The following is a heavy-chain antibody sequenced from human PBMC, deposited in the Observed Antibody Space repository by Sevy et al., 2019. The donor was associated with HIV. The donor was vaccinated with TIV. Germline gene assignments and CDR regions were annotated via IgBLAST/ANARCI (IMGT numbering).Heavy chain of an antibody. CDR1: GDGVSSRGTV. V-gene: IGHV6-1*01. CDR3: ARDGGANWDGRPSWTVFDY. J-gene: IGHJ4*02. Sequence: SQTLSLTCAISGDGVSSRGTVWNWIRQSPSRGLEWLGRTYYRSKWWNNYALSVKSRISINPDTSKNQVSLHLNSVTPDDTAVYYCARDGGANWDGRPSWTVFDYWGQGTLVTVSS. D-gene: IGHD1-1*01. CDR2: TYYRSKWWN.